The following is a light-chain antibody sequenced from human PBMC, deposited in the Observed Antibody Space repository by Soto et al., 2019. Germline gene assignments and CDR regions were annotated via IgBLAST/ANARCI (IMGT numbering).Light chain of an antibody. CDR2: GNT. CDR3: PSSATTLSARSV. Sequence: QSVLTQPPSVSGAPGQRDSISCSGSSTNIGAGYGGHWYQQRPGTAPKLHIVGNTIGPSGEHDRCSDSTSGTAAALAMNGLLSVPERDYYFPSSATTLSARSVFRPGT. J-gene: IGLJ1*01. V-gene: IGLV1-40*01. CDR1: STNIGAGYG.